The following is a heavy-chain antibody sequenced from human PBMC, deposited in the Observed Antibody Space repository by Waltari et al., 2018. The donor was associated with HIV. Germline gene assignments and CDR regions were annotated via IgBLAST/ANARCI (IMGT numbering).Heavy chain of an antibody. D-gene: IGHD2-15*01. V-gene: IGHV4-59*03. CDR1: GGSISNYY. CDR3: FKWDEYCSYCFSDF. J-gene: IGHJ4*02. Sequence: QVLLQESGPRLVKPSETLSLTCTVSGGSISNYYWNWIRQPPGKGLEWIGFFNHIESRNYSPSLKSPVNLSADKGKNPLSLKLTSVTAAETAVYFCFKWDEYCSYCFSDFLGQGTLVSVSS. CDR2: FNHIESR.